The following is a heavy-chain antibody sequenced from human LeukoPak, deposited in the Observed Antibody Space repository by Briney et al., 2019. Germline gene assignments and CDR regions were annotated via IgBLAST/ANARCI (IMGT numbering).Heavy chain of an antibody. J-gene: IGHJ4*02. CDR3: ARERHYDYVWGSYRLHYFDY. CDR2: INHSGST. V-gene: IGHV4-34*01. Sequence: SETLSLTCALYGGSFSGYYWSWIRDPPGKGLEWIGEINHSGSTNYNPSLKSRVTISVDTSKNQFSLKLSSVTAADTAVYYCARERHYDYVWGSYRLHYFDYWGQGTLVTVSS. CDR1: GGSFSGYY. D-gene: IGHD3-16*02.